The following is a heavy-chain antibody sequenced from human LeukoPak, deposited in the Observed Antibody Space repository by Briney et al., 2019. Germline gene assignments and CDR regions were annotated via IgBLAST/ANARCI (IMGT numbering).Heavy chain of an antibody. Sequence: ASVKVSCKASGYTFTGYYMHWVRQAPGQGLEWMGWINPNSGGTNYAQKFQGRVTMARGTSISTAYMELSRLRSDDTAVYYCARAGRLRYFDWPIRNYWGQGTLVTVSS. V-gene: IGHV1-2*02. CDR3: ARAGRLRYFDWPIRNY. CDR2: INPNSGGT. CDR1: GYTFTGYY. D-gene: IGHD3-9*01. J-gene: IGHJ4*02.